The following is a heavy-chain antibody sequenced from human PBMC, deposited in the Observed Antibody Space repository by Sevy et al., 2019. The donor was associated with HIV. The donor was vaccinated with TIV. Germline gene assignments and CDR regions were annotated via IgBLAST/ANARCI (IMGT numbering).Heavy chain of an antibody. J-gene: IGHJ4*02. CDR2: VSYDGSDK. Sequence: GGCLRLSCAASGFSFSSYVMHWVRQAPGKGLEWVAVVSYDGSDKYYEDSVKGRCTISRDNSKNTLYLQMNSLRPQDTAVYYCAKAYGAGSHYNSYYFDYWGQGTLVTVSS. CDR3: AKAYGAGSHYNSYYFDY. V-gene: IGHV3-30*18. CDR1: GFSFSSYV. D-gene: IGHD3-10*01.